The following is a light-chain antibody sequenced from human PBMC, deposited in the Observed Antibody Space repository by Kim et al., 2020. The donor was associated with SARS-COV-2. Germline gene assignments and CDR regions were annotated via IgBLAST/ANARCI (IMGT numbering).Light chain of an antibody. CDR2: YET. CDR3: QVWDSGSDHWV. V-gene: IGLV3-21*04. CDR1: DRGTKR. Sequence: GKKATSNGGGDDRGTKREQGYQQKTGQAPVLVINYETDRHSGSPEGFSACNTGKTANLTDSRVEAGDEADDYCQVWDSGSDHWVFGGGTKLTVL. J-gene: IGLJ3*02.